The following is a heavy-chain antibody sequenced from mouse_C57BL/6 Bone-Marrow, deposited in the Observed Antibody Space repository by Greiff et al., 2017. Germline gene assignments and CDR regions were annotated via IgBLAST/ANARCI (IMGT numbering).Heavy chain of an antibody. V-gene: IGHV1-9*01. J-gene: IGHJ2*01. D-gene: IGHD1-1*02. CDR3: ARHYGDFDY. CDR2: ILPGSGST. Sequence: VQLQQSGAEPMKPGASVQLSCKATGYTFTGYWIEWVKQRPGHGLGWIGQILPGSGSTNYNEKFKGKATFTADPPSNTAYMQLSSLTTEVSAIYDCARHYGDFDYWGQGTTLTVSS. CDR1: GYTFTGYW.